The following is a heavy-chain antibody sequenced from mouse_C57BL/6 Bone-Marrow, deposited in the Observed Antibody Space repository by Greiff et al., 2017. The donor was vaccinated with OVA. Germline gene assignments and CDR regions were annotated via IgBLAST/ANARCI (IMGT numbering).Heavy chain of an antibody. CDR1: GYTFTSYW. CDR3: ARRGVGRRCFDY. J-gene: IGHJ2*01. V-gene: IGHV1-50*01. Sequence: QVQLQQPGAELVKPGASVKLSCKASGYTFTSYWMQWVKQRPGQGLEWIGEIDPSDSYTNYNQKFKGKATLTVDTSSSTAYMQLSSLTSEDSAVYYCARRGVGRRCFDYWGQGTTLTVSS. CDR2: IDPSDSYT. D-gene: IGHD6-1*01.